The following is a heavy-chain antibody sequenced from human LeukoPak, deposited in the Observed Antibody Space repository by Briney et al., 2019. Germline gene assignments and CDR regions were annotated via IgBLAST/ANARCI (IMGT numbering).Heavy chain of an antibody. J-gene: IGHJ6*03. Sequence: GGSLRLSCAASGFTFSGSAMHWVRQASGKGLEWVGRIRSKANSYATAYAASVKGRFTISRDDSKNTAYLQMNSLKTEDTAVYYCTRHGSPKDSPSSSSEYYDVDVWGKGTTGNVSS. CDR1: GFTFSGSA. CDR2: IRSKANSYAT. V-gene: IGHV3-73*01. CDR3: TRHGSPKDSPSSSSEYYDVDV. D-gene: IGHD6-6*01.